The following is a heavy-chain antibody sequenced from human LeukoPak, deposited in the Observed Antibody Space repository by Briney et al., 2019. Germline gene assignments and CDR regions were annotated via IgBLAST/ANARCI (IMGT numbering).Heavy chain of an antibody. V-gene: IGHV1-58*01. CDR3: AADWGYFDGSDAFDI. Sequence: GTSVKVSCKASGFTFTSSAVQWVRQARGQRLEWIGWIVVGSGNTNYAQKFQERVTITRDMSTSTAYIELSSLRSEDTAVYYCAADWGYFDGSDAFDIWGQGTMVTVSS. J-gene: IGHJ3*02. D-gene: IGHD3-9*01. CDR2: IVVGSGNT. CDR1: GFTFTSSA.